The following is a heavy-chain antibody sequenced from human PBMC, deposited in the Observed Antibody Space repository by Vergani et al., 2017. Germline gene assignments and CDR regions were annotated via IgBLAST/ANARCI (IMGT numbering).Heavy chain of an antibody. CDR2: ISVYSGDT. CDR3: ARGEKTGTARY. Sequence: QVQLAQSGAEVRKPGASVKVSCKASGYTFSTYGITWVRLAPGQGLEWMGWISVYSGDTSYAQKFQGRVTMTTDTSTSTAYMDLRSLRSDDTAVYYCARGEKTGTARYWGQGTLVTVSS. V-gene: IGHV1-18*04. J-gene: IGHJ4*02. D-gene: IGHD1-7*01. CDR1: GYTFSTYG.